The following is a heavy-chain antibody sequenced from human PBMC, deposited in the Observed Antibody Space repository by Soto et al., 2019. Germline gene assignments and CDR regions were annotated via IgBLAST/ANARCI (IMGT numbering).Heavy chain of an antibody. CDR2: IYPGDSDT. CDR1: GYSFTSYW. CDR3: ARGSYSTYSSGNHFDY. J-gene: IGHJ4*02. Sequence: GESLKISCKGSGYSFTSYWIGWVRQMPGKGLEWMGIIYPGDSDTRYSPSFQGQVTISADKSISTAYLQWSSLKASDTAMYYCARGSYSTYSSGNHFDYWGQGTLVTVS. V-gene: IGHV5-51*01. D-gene: IGHD6-25*01.